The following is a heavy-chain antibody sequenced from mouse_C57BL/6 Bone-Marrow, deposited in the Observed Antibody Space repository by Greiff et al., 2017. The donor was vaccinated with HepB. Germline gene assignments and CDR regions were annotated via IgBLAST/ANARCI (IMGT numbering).Heavy chain of an antibody. J-gene: IGHJ3*01. Sequence: EVKLQQSGAELVKPGASVKLSCTASGFNIKDYYMHWVKQRTEQGLEWIGRIDPEDGENKYAPKFQGKATITADTSSNTAYLQLSSLTSEDTAVYYCARGNGYPFAYWGQGTLVTVSA. D-gene: IGHD2-2*01. CDR2: IDPEDGEN. CDR1: GFNIKDYY. V-gene: IGHV14-2*01. CDR3: ARGNGYPFAY.